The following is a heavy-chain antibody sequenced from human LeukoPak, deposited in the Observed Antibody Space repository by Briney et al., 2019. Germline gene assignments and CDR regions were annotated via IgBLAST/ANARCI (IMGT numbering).Heavy chain of an antibody. CDR2: ISGSGGST. CDR1: GFTFSSYG. J-gene: IGHJ4*02. CDR3: AKDRYYGSGRGSIFDY. V-gene: IGHV3-23*01. D-gene: IGHD3-10*01. Sequence: GGSLRLSCAAPGFTFSSYGMSWVRQAPGKGLEWVSAISGSGGSTYYADSVKGRFTISRDNSKNTLYLQMNSLRAEDTAVYYCAKDRYYGSGRGSIFDYWGQGTLVTVSS.